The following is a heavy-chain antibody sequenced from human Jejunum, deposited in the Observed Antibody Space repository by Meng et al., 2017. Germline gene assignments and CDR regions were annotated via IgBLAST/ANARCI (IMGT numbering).Heavy chain of an antibody. D-gene: IGHD6-19*01. CDR1: GFTFSSYW. V-gene: IGHV3-74*01. Sequence: GESLKISCAASGFTFSSYWMHWVRQAPGKGLVWVSRIHSDGSNTNYADSVKGRFTISRDNTKNTLYLQMNSLRAEETAVYYFARKEDTSGWYRADAFDIWGQGTMVTVSS. J-gene: IGHJ3*02. CDR3: ARKEDTSGWYRADAFDI. CDR2: IHSDGSNT.